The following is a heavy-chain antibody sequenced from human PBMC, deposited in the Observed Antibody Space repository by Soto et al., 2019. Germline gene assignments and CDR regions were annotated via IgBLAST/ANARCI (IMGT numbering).Heavy chain of an antibody. J-gene: IGHJ6*02. V-gene: IGHV3-30*18. CDR3: AKAYGGYYYGSGRSPGMDV. CDR2: ISYDGSDK. CDR1: GFPFNSYG. Sequence: GGSLRLSCATSGFPFNSYGMHWVRQAPGKGLEWVAVISYDGSDKYYADSVKGRFTISRDNSKNTLYLQMNSLRAEDTAVYYCAKAYGGYYYGSGRSPGMDVWGQGTTVTVSS. D-gene: IGHD3-10*01.